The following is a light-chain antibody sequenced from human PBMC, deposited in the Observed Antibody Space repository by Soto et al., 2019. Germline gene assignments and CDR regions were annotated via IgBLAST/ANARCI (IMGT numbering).Light chain of an antibody. Sequence: LTQPASVSGSPGQSITISCTATNSDSGSYNLVSWYQQHPGKAPKLLISEVSNRPSGVSYRFSGSKSANTASLTISGLQAEDEADYYCASFTSSNTYVFGTGTKVTVL. CDR3: ASFTSSNTYV. CDR2: EVS. V-gene: IGLV2-14*02. CDR1: NSDSGSYNL. J-gene: IGLJ1*01.